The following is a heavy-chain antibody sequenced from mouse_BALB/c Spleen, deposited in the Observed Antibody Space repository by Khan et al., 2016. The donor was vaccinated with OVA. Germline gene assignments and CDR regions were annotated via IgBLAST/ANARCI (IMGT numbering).Heavy chain of an antibody. Sequence: EVELVESGGGLVQPGGSRKLSCAASGFTFSNFGMHWFRQAPEKGLEWVAYISSGSSTIYYADTVQGRFTISSDNPKKTLFLQMTSLRSADTAMNYCTREYYGSSYVAYWGQGTLVTVSA. CDR1: GFTFSNFG. D-gene: IGHD1-1*01. J-gene: IGHJ3*01. CDR3: TREYYGSSYVAY. CDR2: ISSGSSTI. V-gene: IGHV5-17*02.